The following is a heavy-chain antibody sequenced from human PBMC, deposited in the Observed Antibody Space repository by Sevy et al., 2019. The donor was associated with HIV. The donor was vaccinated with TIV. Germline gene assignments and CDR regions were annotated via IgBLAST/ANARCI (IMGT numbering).Heavy chain of an antibody. CDR2: SSGTGDDT. D-gene: IGHD1-7*01. V-gene: IGHV3-23*01. J-gene: IGHJ4*02. CDR1: GFTFSSST. Sequence: GGSLRLSCAASGFTFSSSTMSWVRQTPGKGLEWASSSGTGDDTYYADSVKGRFTISRDNFKTTLYLQMSSLRAEDSAVYYCARRVSLTGTTDWGQGSLVTVSS. CDR3: ARRVSLTGTTD.